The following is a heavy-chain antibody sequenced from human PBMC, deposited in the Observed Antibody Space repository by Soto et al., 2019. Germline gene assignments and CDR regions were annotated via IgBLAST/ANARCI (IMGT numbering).Heavy chain of an antibody. CDR2: INIDGSRI. V-gene: IGHV3-74*01. D-gene: IGHD3-22*01. Sequence: EVQLVESGGGLVQPGGSLRLSCAASGFTFSSYWMHWVRQAPGKGLEWVSRINIDGSRISYVDSVKGRCTISRDNAKNMFYMEMNSARVEDTAVYYCVRGDGDRYDGNGYLGRHWGQGSLVTVSS. J-gene: IGHJ4*02. CDR1: GFTFSSYW. CDR3: VRGDGDRYDGNGYLGRH.